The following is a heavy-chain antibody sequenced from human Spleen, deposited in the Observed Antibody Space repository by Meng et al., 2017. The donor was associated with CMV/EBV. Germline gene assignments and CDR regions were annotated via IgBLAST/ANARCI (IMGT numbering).Heavy chain of an antibody. CDR2: INPNSGGT. V-gene: IGHV1-2*02. J-gene: IGHJ6*02. Sequence: SVKVSCKASGYTFTNYGISWVRQAPGQGLEWMGWINPNSGGTNYAQKFQGRVTMTRDTSISTAYMELSRLRSDDTAVYYCAREDRNFWSGYYLGYYYYYGMDGWGQGTTVTVSS. D-gene: IGHD3-3*01. CDR3: AREDRNFWSGYYLGYYYYYGMDG. CDR1: GYTFTNYG.